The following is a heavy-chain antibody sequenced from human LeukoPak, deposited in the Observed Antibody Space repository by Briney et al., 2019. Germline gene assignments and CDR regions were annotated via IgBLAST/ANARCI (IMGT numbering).Heavy chain of an antibody. CDR3: ARDLSYGTRRFYGMDV. V-gene: IGHV3-11*04. J-gene: IGHJ6*02. Sequence: GGSLRLSCAASGFTFSDFYMTWLRQAPGKELEWLSHISNSGSTIHYADSLKGRFTVSRDNAKNSLYLQMNSLRAEDTAVYYCARDLSYGTRRFYGMDVWGQGTTVTVSS. CDR1: GFTFSDFY. D-gene: IGHD5-18*01. CDR2: ISNSGSTI.